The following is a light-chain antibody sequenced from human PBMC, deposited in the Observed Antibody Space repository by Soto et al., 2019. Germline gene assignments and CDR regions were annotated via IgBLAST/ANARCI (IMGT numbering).Light chain of an antibody. V-gene: IGKV1-5*01. CDR1: QSISSR. J-gene: IGKJ1*01. CDR3: QQYNSYPRT. Sequence: DIQMTQSPSTLSASVGDRVTITCRASQSISSRLAWYQQKQGKAPKLLIYDASRLESGVPSRFSGSGSGTEFTLTISRLQPDDFATYYCQQYNSYPRTFGQGTKVQIK. CDR2: DAS.